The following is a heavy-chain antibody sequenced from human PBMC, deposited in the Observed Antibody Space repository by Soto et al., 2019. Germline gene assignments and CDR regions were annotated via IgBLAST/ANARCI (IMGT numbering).Heavy chain of an antibody. Sequence: SQTLSLTCAISGDSFSSNSAAWNWIRQSPSRDLEWLGRTYYRSKWYNDYAVSVKSRITISRDNSKNTLYLQMNSLRAEDTAVYYCARGQANWFDPWGQGTLVTVSS. CDR3: ARGQANWFDP. J-gene: IGHJ5*02. CDR2: TYYRSKWYN. CDR1: GDSFSSNSAA. V-gene: IGHV6-1*01.